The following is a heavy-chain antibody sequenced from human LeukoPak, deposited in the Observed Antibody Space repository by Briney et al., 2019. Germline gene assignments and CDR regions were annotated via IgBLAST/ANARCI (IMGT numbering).Heavy chain of an antibody. V-gene: IGHV1-69*13. D-gene: IGHD3-22*01. CDR3: ARDVMSYYDSSGYPY. Sequence: GASVKVSCKASGGTFSSYAISWVRQAPGQGLEWMGGIIPIFGTANYAQKFQGRVTITADESTSTAYMELSSLRSEDTAVYYCARDVMSYYDSSGYPYWGQGTLVTVSS. J-gene: IGHJ4*02. CDR1: GGTFSSYA. CDR2: IIPIFGTA.